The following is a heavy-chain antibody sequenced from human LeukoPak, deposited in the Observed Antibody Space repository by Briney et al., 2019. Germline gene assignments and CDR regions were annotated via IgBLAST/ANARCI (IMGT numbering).Heavy chain of an antibody. Sequence: VKVSCKASGGPVSTYAISWVRQAPGQGLEWMGGIIPIFGTANYAQKFQGRVTITTDESTGTAYMELSSLRSEDTAVYYCAREEEMATTLDYWGQGTLVTVSS. CDR3: AREEEMATTLDY. V-gene: IGHV1-69*05. D-gene: IGHD5-24*01. CDR2: IIPIFGTA. J-gene: IGHJ4*02. CDR1: GGPVSTYA.